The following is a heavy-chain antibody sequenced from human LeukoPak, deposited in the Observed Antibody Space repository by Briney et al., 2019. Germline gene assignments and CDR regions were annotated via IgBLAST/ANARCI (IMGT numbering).Heavy chain of an antibody. D-gene: IGHD3-22*01. Sequence: SETLSLTCAVYGGSFSGYYWSWIRQPPGKGLEWIGEINHSGSTNYNPSLKSRVTISVDTSKNQFSLKLSSVTAADTAVYYCARAPGHYYDSSGYYPDYYYYGMDVWGQGTTVTVSS. V-gene: IGHV4-34*01. CDR3: ARAPGHYYDSSGYYPDYYYYGMDV. CDR2: INHSGST. CDR1: GGSFSGYY. J-gene: IGHJ6*02.